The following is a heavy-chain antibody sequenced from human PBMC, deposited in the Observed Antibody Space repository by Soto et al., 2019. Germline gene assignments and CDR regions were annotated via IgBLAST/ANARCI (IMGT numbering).Heavy chain of an antibody. CDR1: GGSISSYY. Sequence: SETLSLTCTVSGGSISSYYWSWIRQPPGKGLEWIGYIYYSGSTNYNPSLKSRVTISVDTSKNQFSLKLTSVTAADTAVYYCARDRGSGWLTFYDWGKGTLVTVSS. D-gene: IGHD3-3*01. J-gene: IGHJ4*02. V-gene: IGHV4-59*01. CDR2: IYYSGST. CDR3: ARDRGSGWLTFYD.